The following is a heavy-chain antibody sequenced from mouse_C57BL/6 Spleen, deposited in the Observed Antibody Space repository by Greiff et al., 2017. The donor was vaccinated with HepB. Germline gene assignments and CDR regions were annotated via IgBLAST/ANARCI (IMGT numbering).Heavy chain of an antibody. D-gene: IGHD4-1*01. V-gene: IGHV1-61*01. Sequence: VQLQQPGAELVRPGSSVKLSCKASGYTFTSYWMDWVKQRPGQGLEWIGNIYPSDSETHYNQKFKDKATLTVDKSSSTAYMQLSSLTSEDSAVYYCARWGTGTGDYWGQGTTLTVSS. CDR3: ARWGTGTGDY. CDR1: GYTFTSYW. CDR2: IYPSDSET. J-gene: IGHJ2*01.